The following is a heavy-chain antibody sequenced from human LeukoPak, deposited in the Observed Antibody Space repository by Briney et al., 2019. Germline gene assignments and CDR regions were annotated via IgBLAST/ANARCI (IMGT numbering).Heavy chain of an antibody. CDR3: ARDYYDSSGYYYYYYYMDV. CDR1: GYTFTGYY. D-gene: IGHD3-22*01. Sequence: ASVKVSCKASGYTFTGYYMHWVRQAPGQGLEWMGWINPNSGGTNYAQKFQGRVTMTRNTPISTAYMELSSLRSEDTAVYYCARDYYDSSGYYYYYYYMDVWGKGTTVTISS. CDR2: INPNSGGT. V-gene: IGHV1-2*02. J-gene: IGHJ6*03.